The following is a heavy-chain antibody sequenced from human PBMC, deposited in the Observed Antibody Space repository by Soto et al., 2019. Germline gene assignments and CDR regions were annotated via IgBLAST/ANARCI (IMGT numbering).Heavy chain of an antibody. CDR3: AREGSLDY. V-gene: IGHV3-21*01. J-gene: IGHJ4*02. Sequence: EVQLVESGGGLVKPGGSLRLSCAASGFTFSTYTMNWVRQAPGMGLEWVSSISSTSSYIYYADSVKGRFTISRDNAKNSLYLQMNSLGAEDTAVYYCAREGSLDYWGQGTLVTVSS. CDR1: GFTFSTYT. CDR2: ISSTSSYI.